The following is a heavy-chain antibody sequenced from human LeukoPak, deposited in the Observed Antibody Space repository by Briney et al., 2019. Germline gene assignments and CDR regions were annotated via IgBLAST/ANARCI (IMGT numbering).Heavy chain of an antibody. Sequence: TGGSLRLSCAASGFIFSTYCMHWVRHAPGKGLVWVSRMWSGGTSTTYADSVEGRFTISRDNAKNTLYLQMNSLRAEDTAVYYCAIPPGSSFYYTIDYWGQGTLVTVSS. CDR2: MWSGGTST. CDR3: AIPPGSSFYYTIDY. D-gene: IGHD3-22*01. J-gene: IGHJ4*02. CDR1: GFIFSTYC. V-gene: IGHV3-74*01.